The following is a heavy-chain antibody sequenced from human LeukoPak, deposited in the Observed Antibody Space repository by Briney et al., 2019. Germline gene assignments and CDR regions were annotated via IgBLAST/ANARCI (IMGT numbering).Heavy chain of an antibody. D-gene: IGHD3-10*01. J-gene: IGHJ4*02. CDR1: GFTFDDYA. CDR2: ISGDGGST. Sequence: GGSLRLSCAASGFTFDDYAMQWVRQAPGKGLEWVSLISGDGGSTYYAESVKGRFTISRDNSKNSLYLQMNSLRTEDTALYYCAKGCYYGSGSYFGYFYFDYWGQGTLVTVSS. CDR3: AKGCYYGSGSYFGYFYFDY. V-gene: IGHV3-43*02.